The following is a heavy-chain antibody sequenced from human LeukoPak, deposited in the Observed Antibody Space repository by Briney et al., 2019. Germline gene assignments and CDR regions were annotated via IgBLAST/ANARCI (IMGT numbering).Heavy chain of an antibody. Sequence: PGGSLRLSCAASGFTFSGYWMHWVRQAPGKGLVWVSRISTDGSTTTYADSVKGRFTISRDNSKNTVYLQMNSLIAEDTAVYYCAKDNRKWAFDPWGQGTLVTVSS. CDR1: GFTFSGYW. CDR3: AKDNRKWAFDP. D-gene: IGHD1-26*01. J-gene: IGHJ5*02. V-gene: IGHV3-74*01. CDR2: ISTDGSTT.